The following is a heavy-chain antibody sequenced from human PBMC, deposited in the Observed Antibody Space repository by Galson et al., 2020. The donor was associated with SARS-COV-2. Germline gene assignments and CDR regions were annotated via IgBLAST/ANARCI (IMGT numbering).Heavy chain of an antibody. J-gene: IGHJ4*02. Sequence: GGSLRLSCAASGFTFSSYGMHWVRRAPGKGLEWVAVIWYDGSNKYYADSVKGRFTISRDNSKNTLYLQMNSLRAEDTAVYYCAKEGCYDFWSGYCYWGQGTLVTVSS. CDR1: GFTFSSYG. V-gene: IGHV3-33*06. CDR3: AKEGCYDFWSGYCY. D-gene: IGHD3-3*01. CDR2: IWYDGSNK.